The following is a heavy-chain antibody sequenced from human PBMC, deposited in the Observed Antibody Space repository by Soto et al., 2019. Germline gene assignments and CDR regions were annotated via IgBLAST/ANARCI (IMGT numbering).Heavy chain of an antibody. D-gene: IGHD3-3*01. CDR1: GFTFSSYA. CDR2: ISGSGGST. Sequence: EVQLLESGGGLVQPGGSLRLSCAASGFTFSSYAMSWVRQAPGKGLEWVSAISGSGGSTSYADSVKGHFTISRDNSKTTLYLQINSLRAEDTAVYYCAKDFHYDFWSGYSGFDYWGQRPLITVSS. CDR3: AKDFHYDFWSGYSGFDY. J-gene: IGHJ4*02. V-gene: IGHV3-23*01.